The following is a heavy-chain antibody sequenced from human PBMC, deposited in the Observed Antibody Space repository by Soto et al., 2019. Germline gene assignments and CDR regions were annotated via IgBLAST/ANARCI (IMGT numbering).Heavy chain of an antibody. D-gene: IGHD3-10*01. J-gene: IGHJ6*02. Sequence: VQLVESGGGVVQPGRSLRLSCESSGFTLTSYSLYWVRQPPGKGLEWVALISKDGGSEYYADSVRGRFAISRDHSKSTLYLEMNSLRSEDTAIYFCARVIGFGDLSPRTHYHYALDVWGRGTTFTVSS. CDR2: ISKDGGSE. V-gene: IGHV3-30*09. CDR1: GFTLTSYS. CDR3: ARVIGFGDLSPRTHYHYALDV.